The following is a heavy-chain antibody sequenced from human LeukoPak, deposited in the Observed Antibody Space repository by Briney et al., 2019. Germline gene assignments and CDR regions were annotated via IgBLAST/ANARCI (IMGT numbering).Heavy chain of an antibody. J-gene: IGHJ4*02. D-gene: IGHD6-19*01. CDR2: IRSKADTYAT. Sequence: GGSLRLSCAASGFTFSASAVHWVRRASGKGLEWVGHIRSKADTYATSYAASVKGRFTISRDDSKNTAFLQLNSLETEDTAVYYCTREYSSGWPFDFWGQGTLVTVSS. CDR1: GFTFSASA. CDR3: TREYSSGWPFDF. V-gene: IGHV3-73*01.